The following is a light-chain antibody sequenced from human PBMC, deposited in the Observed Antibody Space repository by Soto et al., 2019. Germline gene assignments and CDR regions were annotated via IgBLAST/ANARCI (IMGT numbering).Light chain of an antibody. CDR1: NIGNKR. J-gene: IGLJ1*01. V-gene: IGLV3-21*04. Sequence: SYELTQPPSVSVAPEKTATITCGGNNIGNKRVHWYRQKPGQAPVLVISYDNDRPSGIPERFSGSNSGNTATLPISRVEDGDGDQYYCQVWDIMTDNYVFGPGTKVTVL. CDR3: QVWDIMTDNYV. CDR2: YDN.